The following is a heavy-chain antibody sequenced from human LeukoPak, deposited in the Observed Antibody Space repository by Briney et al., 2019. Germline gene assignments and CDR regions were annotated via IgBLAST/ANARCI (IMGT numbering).Heavy chain of an antibody. CDR3: ARDPTVARKGGYYFDY. CDR2: ISYDGSNK. J-gene: IGHJ4*02. CDR1: GFTFSNYG. D-gene: IGHD4-23*01. V-gene: IGHV3-30*03. Sequence: PGGSLRLSCAASGFTFSNYGMHWVRQAPGKGLQWVAVISYDGSNKYYADSVKGRFPISRDNSKNTLYLQMNSLRAEDTAAYYCARDPTVARKGGYYFDYWGQGILVTVSS.